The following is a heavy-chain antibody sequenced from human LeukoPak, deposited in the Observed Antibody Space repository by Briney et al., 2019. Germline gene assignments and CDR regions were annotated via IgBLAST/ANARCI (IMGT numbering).Heavy chain of an antibody. J-gene: IGHJ4*02. CDR3: AKDTYYYGSGSYSDY. V-gene: IGHV3-23*01. D-gene: IGHD3-10*01. CDR1: GFTFSNYA. Sequence: GGSLRLSCAASGFTFSNYAMSWVRQAPGKGLEWVSVISDRGSSTYHADSVKGRFTISRDNFKNTLYLQMNSLRAEDTAVYYCAKDTYYYGSGSYSDYWGQGTLVAVSS. CDR2: ISDRGSST.